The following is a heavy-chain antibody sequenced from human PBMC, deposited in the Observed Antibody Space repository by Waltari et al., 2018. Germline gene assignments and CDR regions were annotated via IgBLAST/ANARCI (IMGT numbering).Heavy chain of an antibody. V-gene: IGHV3-30*18. D-gene: IGHD6-6*01. CDR3: AKIGYSSSSGPAPHDAFDI. CDR2: IWYDGSNK. CDR1: GFTFSSYG. J-gene: IGHJ3*02. Sequence: QVQLVESGGGVVQPGRSLRLSCAASGFTFSSYGMHWVRQAPGKGREWVAVIWYDGSNKYYADSVKGRFTISRDNSKNTLYLQMNSLRAEDTAMYYCAKIGYSSSSGPAPHDAFDIWGQGTMVTVSS.